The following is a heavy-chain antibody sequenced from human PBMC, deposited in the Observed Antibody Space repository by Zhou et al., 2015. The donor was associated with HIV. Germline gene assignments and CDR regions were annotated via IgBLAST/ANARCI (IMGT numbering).Heavy chain of an antibody. V-gene: IGHV3-15*01. CDR1: GFTFSNAW. CDR2: IKSKTDGGTT. J-gene: IGHJ4*02. Sequence: EVQLVESGGGLVKPGGSLRLSCAASGFTFSNAWMSWVRQAPGKGLEWVGRIKSKTDGGTTDYAAPVKGRFTISRDDSKNTLYLQMNSLKTEDTAVYHCTTPGGGWSGAVYWGQGTLVTVSS. CDR3: TTPGGGWSGAVY. D-gene: IGHD5-12*01.